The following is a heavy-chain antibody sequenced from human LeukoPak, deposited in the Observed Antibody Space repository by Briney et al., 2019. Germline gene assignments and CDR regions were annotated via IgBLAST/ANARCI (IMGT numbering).Heavy chain of an antibody. Sequence: ASVKVSCKASGYTFTSYGISWVRQAPGQGLEWMGWISAYNDNTNYSQKFQGRVTMTTDTSTSTAYMELRNLRSDDTAVYYCARDGLTGDERFDPWGQGTLVTVSS. D-gene: IGHD7-27*01. CDR3: ARDGLTGDERFDP. CDR2: ISAYNDNT. CDR1: GYTFTSYG. J-gene: IGHJ5*02. V-gene: IGHV1-18*01.